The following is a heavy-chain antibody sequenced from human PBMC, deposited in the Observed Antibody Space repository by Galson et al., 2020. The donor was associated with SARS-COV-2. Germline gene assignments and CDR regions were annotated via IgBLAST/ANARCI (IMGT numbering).Heavy chain of an antibody. CDR2: IDPKGGVT. CDR1: GYTFTGHF. D-gene: IGHD2-8*01. J-gene: IGHJ3*02. V-gene: IGHV1-2*02. CDR3: AREMDDAFDI. Sequence: ASVKVSCKTSGYTFTGHFIHWVRQAPGQGLEWVGWIDPKGGVTNYAQKFRGRVTVTRDTSSSTSYMELRSLTSDDTAVYYCAREMDDAFDIWGQGTLVTVSS.